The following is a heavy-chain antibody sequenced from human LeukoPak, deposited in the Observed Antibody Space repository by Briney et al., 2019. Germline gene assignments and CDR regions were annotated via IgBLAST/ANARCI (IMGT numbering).Heavy chain of an antibody. Sequence: GGSLRLSCAAPGFTVSSNYMSWVRQAPGKGLEWVSVIYSGGSTYYADSVKGRFTISRDNSKNTLYLQMNSLRAEDTAVYYCARDSSGWVYYFDYWDQGTLVTVSS. J-gene: IGHJ4*02. CDR3: ARDSSGWVYYFDY. D-gene: IGHD6-19*01. CDR1: GFTVSSNY. V-gene: IGHV3-66*01. CDR2: IYSGGST.